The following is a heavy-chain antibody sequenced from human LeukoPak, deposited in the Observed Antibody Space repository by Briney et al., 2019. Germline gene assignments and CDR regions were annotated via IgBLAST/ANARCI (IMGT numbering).Heavy chain of an antibody. V-gene: IGHV1-69*06. CDR1: GGTFSSYA. CDR3: ARLISAGGFDY. D-gene: IGHD2-8*02. CDR2: IIPIFGTA. Sequence: ASVKVSCKASGGTFSSYAISWVRQAPGQGLEWMGGIIPIFGTANYAQKFQGRVTITADKSTSTAYMELSSLRSEDTAVYYCARLISAGGFDYWGQGTLVTVSS. J-gene: IGHJ4*02.